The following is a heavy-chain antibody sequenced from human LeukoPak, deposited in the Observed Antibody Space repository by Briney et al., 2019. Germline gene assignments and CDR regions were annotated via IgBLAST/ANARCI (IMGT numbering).Heavy chain of an antibody. V-gene: IGHV3-74*01. Sequence: GGSLRLSCAASGFTFSSYWMHWVRQAPGEGLVWVSRIKSDGSVTWYADSVKGRFTISRDNAKNMLYLQMNSLRDEDTAVYCCARDQDAVGTTIDHWGQGTLVTVSS. CDR1: GFTFSSYW. CDR2: IKSDGSVT. J-gene: IGHJ4*02. D-gene: IGHD1-14*01. CDR3: ARDQDAVGTTIDH.